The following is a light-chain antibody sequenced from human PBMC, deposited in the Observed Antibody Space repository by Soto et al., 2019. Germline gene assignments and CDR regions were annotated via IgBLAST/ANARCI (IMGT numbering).Light chain of an antibody. Sequence: IVMTQSPGTLSVSPGERATLSCRASQSVGTNLAWYQQKPGQAPRLLIYGASTRATGIPARFSGGGSGTDFTLTISSLEPEDFAVYYCQQRNPLTFGGGTKVDI. V-gene: IGKV3-15*01. J-gene: IGKJ4*01. CDR1: QSVGTN. CDR3: QQRNPLT. CDR2: GAS.